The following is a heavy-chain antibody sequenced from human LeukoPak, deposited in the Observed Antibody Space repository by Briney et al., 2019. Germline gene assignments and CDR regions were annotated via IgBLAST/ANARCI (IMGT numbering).Heavy chain of an antibody. Sequence: ASVKVSCKASGGTFSSYAISWVRQAPGQGLEWMGGIIPIFGTANYARKFQGRVTITADESTGTAYMELSGLRSEDTAVYYCARLTYDILTGPFDYWGQGTLVTVSS. CDR2: IIPIFGTA. V-gene: IGHV1-69*13. CDR3: ARLTYDILTGPFDY. CDR1: GGTFSSYA. J-gene: IGHJ4*02. D-gene: IGHD3-9*01.